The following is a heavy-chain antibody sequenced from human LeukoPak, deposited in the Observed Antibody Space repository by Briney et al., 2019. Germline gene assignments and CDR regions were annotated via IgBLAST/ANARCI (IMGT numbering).Heavy chain of an antibody. J-gene: IGHJ6*01. D-gene: IGHD3-3*01. Sequence: GGSLRLSCAASGFTFSSYAMSWVRQAPGKGLEWVSAISGSGGSTYYADSVKGRFTISRDNSKNTLYLQMNSLRAEDTAVYYCARATGITIFGVVRKDYGMDVWGQGTTVTVSS. CDR2: ISGSGGST. CDR1: GFTFSSYA. CDR3: ARATGITIFGVVRKDYGMDV. V-gene: IGHV3-23*01.